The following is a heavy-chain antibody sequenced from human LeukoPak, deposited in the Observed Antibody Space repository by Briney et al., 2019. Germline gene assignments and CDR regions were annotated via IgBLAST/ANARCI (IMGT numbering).Heavy chain of an antibody. J-gene: IGHJ6*02. D-gene: IGHD3-22*01. V-gene: IGHV4-59*08. CDR2: IHHSGGT. Sequence: SEALSLTCSVSGASINNWWSWVRQPPERGLEWIAYIHHSGGTKYNPSLRSRATISVDTSKNQFSLKLSSVTAADTAVYYCARHRYDSSGSSEYYGMDVWGQGTTVTVSS. CDR3: ARHRYDSSGSSEYYGMDV. CDR1: GASINNW.